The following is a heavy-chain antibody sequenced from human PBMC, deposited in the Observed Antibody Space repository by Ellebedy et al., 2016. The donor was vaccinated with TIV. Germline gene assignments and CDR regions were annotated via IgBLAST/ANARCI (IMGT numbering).Heavy chain of an antibody. D-gene: IGHD1-1*01. CDR2: IFTSGSF. CDR1: GGSVSRYF. J-gene: IGHJ6*03. CDR3: ARVHCSITTCDYYYMDV. Sequence: SETLSLTXTVSGGSVSRYFWSWIRQPAGKGLEWIGRIFTSGSFNYNPFLMSRVTMSVVTSKNQISLRLNSVTTADTAVYYCARVHCSITTCDYYYMDVWGKGTTVTVSS. V-gene: IGHV4-4*07.